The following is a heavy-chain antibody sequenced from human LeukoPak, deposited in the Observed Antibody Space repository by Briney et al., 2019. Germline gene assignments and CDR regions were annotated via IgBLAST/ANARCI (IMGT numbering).Heavy chain of an antibody. V-gene: IGHV4-61*08. J-gene: IGHJ3*02. CDR1: GGSISSGGYY. CDR2: IYYSGST. Sequence: SETLSLTCTVSGGSISSGGYYWSWIRQHPGKGLEWIGYIYYSGSTNYNPSLKSRVTISVDTSKNQFSLKLSSVTAADTAVYYCAIDYYDSSGYYRDAFDIWGQGTMVTVSS. D-gene: IGHD3-22*01. CDR3: AIDYYDSSGYYRDAFDI.